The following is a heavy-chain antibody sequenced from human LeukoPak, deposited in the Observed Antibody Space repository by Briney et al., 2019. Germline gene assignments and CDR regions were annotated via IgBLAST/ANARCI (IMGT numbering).Heavy chain of an antibody. CDR3: ARDRGGYTYSHDY. CDR2: IYHDGST. D-gene: IGHD5-18*01. Sequence: SETLSLTCAVSGGSISSNNWWIWVRQSPEKGLEWIGEIYHDGSTNYNPSLKSRVTISMAKNQLSLKLNFVTAADTAVYYCARDRGGYTYSHDYWGQGTLVTVSS. CDR1: GGSISSNNW. V-gene: IGHV4-4*02. J-gene: IGHJ4*02.